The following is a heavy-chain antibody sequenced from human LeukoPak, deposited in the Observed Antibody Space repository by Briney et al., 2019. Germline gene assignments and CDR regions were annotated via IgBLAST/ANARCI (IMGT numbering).Heavy chain of an antibody. Sequence: SGGSLRLSCAASGFTFSSYGMHCVRQAPGKGLERVAFIRYDGSNKYYADSVKGRFTISRDNSKNTLYLQMNSLRAEDTAGYYCAKEYSSGWYGSWDYYYYMDVWGKGATVTVSS. V-gene: IGHV3-30*02. CDR1: GFTFSSYG. CDR3: AKEYSSGWYGSWDYYYYMDV. CDR2: IRYDGSNK. D-gene: IGHD6-19*01. J-gene: IGHJ6*03.